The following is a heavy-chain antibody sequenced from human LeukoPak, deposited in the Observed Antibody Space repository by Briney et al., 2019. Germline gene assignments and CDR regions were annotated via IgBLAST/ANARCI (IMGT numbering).Heavy chain of an antibody. J-gene: IGHJ4*02. CDR1: GYSFTNNY. CDR2: IYPRDGST. Sequence: GASVKVSCKASGYSFTNNYIHWVRQAPGQGLEWMGMIYPRDGSTSYAQRFQDRVTVTRDTSTSTVHMELSGLRAEDTAVYYCARSTYYYDSSGRNFHDYWGQGTLVTVSS. CDR3: ARSTYYYDSSGRNFHDY. D-gene: IGHD3-22*01. V-gene: IGHV1-46*01.